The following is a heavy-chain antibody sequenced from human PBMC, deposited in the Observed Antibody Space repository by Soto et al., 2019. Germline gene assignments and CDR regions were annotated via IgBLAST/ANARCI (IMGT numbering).Heavy chain of an antibody. V-gene: IGHV3-48*02. CDR2: ISSSSSTI. D-gene: IGHD5-18*01. J-gene: IGHJ6*02. Sequence: EVQLVESGGGLVQPGGSLRLSCAASGFTFSSYSMNWVRQAPGKGLEWVSYISSSSSTIYYADSVKGRFTISRDNAKNSLYLQMNSLRDEDTAVYYCAREPRGDTAMDPEGTYYYYYGMDVWGQGTTVTVSS. CDR1: GFTFSSYS. CDR3: AREPRGDTAMDPEGTYYYYYGMDV.